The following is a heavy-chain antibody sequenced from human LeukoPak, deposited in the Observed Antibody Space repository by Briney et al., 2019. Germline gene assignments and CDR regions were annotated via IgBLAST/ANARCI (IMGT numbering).Heavy chain of an antibody. V-gene: IGHV1-2*02. D-gene: IGHD5-18*01. CDR1: GYTFTGYY. J-gene: IGHJ4*02. CDR2: INPNSGGT. CDR3: ARVSGRYSYGYLGY. Sequence: ASVKVSCKASGYTFTGYYMHWVRQAPGQGLEWMGWINPNSGGTNYAQKFQGRVTMTRDTSISTAYMELSRLRFDDTAVYYCARVSGRYSYGYLGYWGQGTLVTVSS.